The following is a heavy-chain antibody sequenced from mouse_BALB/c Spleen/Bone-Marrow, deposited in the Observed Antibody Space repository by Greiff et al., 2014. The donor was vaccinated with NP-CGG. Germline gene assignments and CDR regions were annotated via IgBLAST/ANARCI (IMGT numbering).Heavy chain of an antibody. CDR2: IWGGGIT. J-gene: IGHJ2*01. D-gene: IGHD1-1*01. CDR3: AKHDTTVVLDY. CDR1: GFSLTDYG. Sequence: VKLMESGPGLVAPSQSLSITCTVSGFSLTDYGVSWIRQPPGKGLEWLGVIWGGGITYYNSTLESRLSISKDNSKSQVFLKMNSLQTDDTAMYYCAKHDTTVVLDYWGQGTTLTVSS. V-gene: IGHV2-6-5*01.